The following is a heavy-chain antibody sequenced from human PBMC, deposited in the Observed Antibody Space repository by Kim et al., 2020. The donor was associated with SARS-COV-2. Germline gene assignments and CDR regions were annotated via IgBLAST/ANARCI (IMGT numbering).Heavy chain of an antibody. D-gene: IGHD3-16*01. J-gene: IGHJ4*02. CDR3: AKDIERLGESYYFDY. Sequence: GGSLRLSCAASGFTFDDYTMHWVRQAPGKGLEWVSLISWDGGSTYYADSVKGRFTISRDNSKNSLYLQMNSLRTEDTALYYCAKDIERLGESYYFDYWGQGTLVTVSS. CDR1: GFTFDDYT. V-gene: IGHV3-43*01. CDR2: ISWDGGST.